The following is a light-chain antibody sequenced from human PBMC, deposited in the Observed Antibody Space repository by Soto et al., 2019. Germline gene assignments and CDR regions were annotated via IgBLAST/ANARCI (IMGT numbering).Light chain of an antibody. CDR3: QQFGRSPST. CDR1: QRVNGDY. CDR2: GAS. V-gene: IGKV3-20*01. J-gene: IGKJ1*01. Sequence: LLTRSAVPLSLSPGEIATLYCSTGQRVNGDYLAWYQQKPGKTPGLLIYGASRRDTGIPARFSGSGSGTDFTLTISRLEPEDFAIYYCQQFGRSPSTFGQGTKLDI.